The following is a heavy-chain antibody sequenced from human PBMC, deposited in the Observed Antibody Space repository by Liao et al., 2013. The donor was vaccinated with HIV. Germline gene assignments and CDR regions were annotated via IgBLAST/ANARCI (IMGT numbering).Heavy chain of an antibody. CDR3: AREADWFDP. CDR1: GGSIASNIYY. J-gene: IGHJ5*02. CDR2: MYYSGST. V-gene: IGHV4-39*07. Sequence: QVQLQESGPGLVKPSETLSLTCFVSGGSIASNIYYWGWIRQPPGKGLEWIGSMYYSGSTNYNPSLKSRVTISVDTSKNQFSLKLSSVTAADTAVYYCAREADWFDPWGQGTLVTVSS.